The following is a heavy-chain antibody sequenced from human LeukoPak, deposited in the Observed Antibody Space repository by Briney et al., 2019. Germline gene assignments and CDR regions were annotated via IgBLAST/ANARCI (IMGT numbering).Heavy chain of an antibody. Sequence: GGSLRLSCAASGFTFSSYWMSWVRQAPGKGLEWVANIKQDGSEKYYVDSVKGRFTISRDNAKNSLYLQMHSLRAEDTAVYYCARDWVDIVVVPAAIPFDPWGQGTLVTVSS. J-gene: IGHJ5*02. CDR2: IKQDGSEK. D-gene: IGHD2-2*03. CDR1: GFTFSSYW. CDR3: ARDWVDIVVVPAAIPFDP. V-gene: IGHV3-7*01.